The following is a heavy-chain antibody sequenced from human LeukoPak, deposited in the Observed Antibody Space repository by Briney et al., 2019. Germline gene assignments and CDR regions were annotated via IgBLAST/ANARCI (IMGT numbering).Heavy chain of an antibody. CDR2: IYADDSDT. Sequence: HGESLKISCKGSGYSFTNHWIGWVRQMPGKGLEWMGIIYADDSDTRYSPSLEGQVTISVDTSINTAYLQWDSLKASDTAMYYCARHLLSSKSASYQPFDYWGQGTPVTVSS. V-gene: IGHV5-51*01. D-gene: IGHD1-26*01. CDR1: GYSFTNHW. J-gene: IGHJ4*02. CDR3: ARHLLSSKSASYQPFDY.